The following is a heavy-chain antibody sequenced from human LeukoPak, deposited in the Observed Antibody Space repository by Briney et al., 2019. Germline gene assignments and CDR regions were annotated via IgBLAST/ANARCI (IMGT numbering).Heavy chain of an antibody. V-gene: IGHV1-2*02. Sequence: GASVKVSCKASGYTFTGYHMHWVRQAPGQGLEWMGWINPNSGGTNYAQKFQGRVTMTRDTSISTAYMELSRLRSDDTAVYYCARFKVNKGKSRHIDYWGQGTLVTVSS. CDR2: INPNSGGT. CDR3: ARFKVNKGKSRHIDY. J-gene: IGHJ4*02. CDR1: GYTFTGYH. D-gene: IGHD1/OR15-1a*01.